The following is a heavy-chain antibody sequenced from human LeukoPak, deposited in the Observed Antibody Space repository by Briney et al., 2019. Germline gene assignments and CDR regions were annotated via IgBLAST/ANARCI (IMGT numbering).Heavy chain of an antibody. J-gene: IGHJ6*02. D-gene: IGHD2-15*01. CDR3: AKLAAASEYSFTDV. CDR2: ISVSGDKT. Sequence: AISVSGDKTYYAGSVKGRYTISRDNSKNTLFLQMNSLRAEDTAVYYCAKLAAASEYSFTDVWGQGTTVTVSS. V-gene: IGHV3-23*01.